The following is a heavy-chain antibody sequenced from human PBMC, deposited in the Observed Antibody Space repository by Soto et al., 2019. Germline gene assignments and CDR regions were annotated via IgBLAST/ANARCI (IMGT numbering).Heavy chain of an antibody. CDR3: AREIPERRTYFDY. Sequence: ASVKVSCKASGYSFTTYAIHWVRQAPGQRLEWMGWINTGNGNTKYSQKFQGRVTITRDTSATTSYMELSSLTSEDTAVYYCAREIPERRTYFDYWGQGTLVTVSS. V-gene: IGHV1-3*04. J-gene: IGHJ4*02. CDR2: INTGNGNT. D-gene: IGHD1-1*01. CDR1: GYSFTTYA.